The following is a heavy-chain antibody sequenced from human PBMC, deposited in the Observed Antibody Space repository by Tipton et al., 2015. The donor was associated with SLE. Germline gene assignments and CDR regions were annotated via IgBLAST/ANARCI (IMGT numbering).Heavy chain of an antibody. D-gene: IGHD5/OR15-5a*01. V-gene: IGHV5-51*03. CDR1: GYTFSSYW. Sequence: QLVQSGAEVKKSGESLKISCKASGYTFSSYWIAWVRQTPFKGLEWMGIFYPSESASRYSPSFQAQVTISADKSISTAYLQWSSLKASDSAMYYCARRGHVYGNVYLIDYWGQGTLVNVSS. CDR3: ARRGHVYGNVYLIDY. J-gene: IGHJ4*02. CDR2: FYPSESAS.